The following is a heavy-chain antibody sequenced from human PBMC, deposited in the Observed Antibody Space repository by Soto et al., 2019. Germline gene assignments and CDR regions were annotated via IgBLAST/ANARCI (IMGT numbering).Heavy chain of an antibody. Sequence: EMQVLESGGGLVQPGGSLRLSCAASGFAFSNFHMNWVRQAPGKGLQWVSTIGGAGNDIHYADSVKGRFTVSRDNSKNTLLLQMDGLRDDDTAIYYCAKRYSSAWEAGMDVWGRGTKVTVSS. V-gene: IGHV3-23*01. CDR2: IGGAGNDI. CDR1: GFAFSNFH. D-gene: IGHD6-19*01. J-gene: IGHJ6*02. CDR3: AKRYSSAWEAGMDV.